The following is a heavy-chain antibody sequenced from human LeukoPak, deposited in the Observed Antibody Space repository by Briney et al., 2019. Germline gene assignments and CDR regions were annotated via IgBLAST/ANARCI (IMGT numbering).Heavy chain of an antibody. J-gene: IGHJ4*02. CDR1: GYSLSTGYY. V-gene: IGHV4-38-2*02. CDR3: ARERYSGYNYLPNFDY. D-gene: IGHD5-12*01. Sequence: SETLSLTCRVSGYSLSTGYYWGWIRQPPGKGLEWIASAFRSGRTYYNPSLTSRITISVDTSKNRFSLRVSSVTAADTAMYYCARERYSGYNYLPNFDYGGQGALVTVSS. CDR2: AFRSGRT.